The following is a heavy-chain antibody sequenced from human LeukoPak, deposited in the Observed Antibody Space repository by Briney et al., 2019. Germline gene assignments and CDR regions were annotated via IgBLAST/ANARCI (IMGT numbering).Heavy chain of an antibody. CDR2: INPSGGTHT. J-gene: IGHJ4*02. CDR3: ARERSGLDY. V-gene: IGHV1-46*01. Sequence: ASVKVSCKASKYTFTSYFMHWVRQAPGQGLEWMGIINPSGGTHTNYAQKFQGRVTMTRDTSTTTVYMELSSLRSEDTAVYYCARERSGLDYWGQGTLVTVSS. D-gene: IGHD1-26*01. CDR1: KYTFTSYF.